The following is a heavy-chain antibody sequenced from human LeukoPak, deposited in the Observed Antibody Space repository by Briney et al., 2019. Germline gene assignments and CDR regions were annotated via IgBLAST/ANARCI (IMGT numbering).Heavy chain of an antibody. V-gene: IGHV3-74*01. CDR1: GFVFSSYW. CDR3: VRDRRGPLDL. CDR2: ISSDGVTT. Sequence: PGGSLRLSCAASGFVFSSYWMHWVRQVPGKGLVWVSHISSDGVTTNYADSVKGRFTISRDNAKNTLYLQMDSLRAEDTALYYCVRDRRGPLDLWGRGTLVSVST. J-gene: IGHJ2*01.